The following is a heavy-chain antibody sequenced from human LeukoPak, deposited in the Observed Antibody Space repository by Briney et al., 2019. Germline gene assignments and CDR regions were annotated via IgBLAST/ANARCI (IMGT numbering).Heavy chain of an antibody. J-gene: IGHJ4*02. CDR2: IYYSGTT. D-gene: IGHD5-24*01. CDR1: DGSVSSVGYY. CDR3: ARRDQAIDY. Sequence: SETLSLACTVSDGSVSSVGYYWGWIRQPPGKGLEWIGSIYYSGTTYYNPSLASRVTIFVDTSKNQFSLRLSSVTAADTAVYYCARRDQAIDYWGQGTLVTVSS. V-gene: IGHV4-39*01.